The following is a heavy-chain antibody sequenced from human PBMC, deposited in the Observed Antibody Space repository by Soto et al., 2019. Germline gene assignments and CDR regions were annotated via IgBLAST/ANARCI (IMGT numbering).Heavy chain of an antibody. J-gene: IGHJ5*02. CDR3: ARTLPVAKGGFDP. Sequence: EVQLVETGGGLIQPGGSLRLSCAASGFTVSNTYMTWVRQPPGKGLECVSVIYTAGGTNYADSVKCRFIISRDNSKNALYLQMNILRAEETAVYYCARTLPVAKGGFDPWGQGTLVTVSS. CDR2: IYTAGGT. CDR1: GFTVSNTY. D-gene: IGHD2-2*01. V-gene: IGHV3-53*02.